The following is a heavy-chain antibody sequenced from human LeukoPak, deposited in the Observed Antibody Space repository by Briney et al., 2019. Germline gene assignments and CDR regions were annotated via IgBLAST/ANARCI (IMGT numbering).Heavy chain of an antibody. CDR2: IYHSGST. Sequence: SETLSLTCTVSGGSISSGGYYWSWIRQPPGKGLEWIGYIYHSGSTYYNPSLKSRVTISVDRSKNQFSLKLSSVTAADTAVYYCAREEYQLRLFDYWGQGTLVTVSS. V-gene: IGHV4-30-2*01. D-gene: IGHD2-2*01. CDR3: AREEYQLRLFDY. J-gene: IGHJ4*02. CDR1: GGSISSGGYY.